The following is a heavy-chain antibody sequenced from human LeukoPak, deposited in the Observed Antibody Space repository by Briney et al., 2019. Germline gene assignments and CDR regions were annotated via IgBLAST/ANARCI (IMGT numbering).Heavy chain of an antibody. J-gene: IGHJ2*01. Sequence: PSETLSLTCTVSGGSISSSSYHWGWIRQPPGKGLEWIGSIYYSGSTYYNPSLKSRVTISVDTSKNQFSLKLSSVTAADTAVYYCAGASVSHIVVVIAIYTWYFDLWGRGTLVTVSS. V-gene: IGHV4-39*01. CDR2: IYYSGST. CDR3: AGASVSHIVVVIAIYTWYFDL. CDR1: GGSISSSSYH. D-gene: IGHD2-21*01.